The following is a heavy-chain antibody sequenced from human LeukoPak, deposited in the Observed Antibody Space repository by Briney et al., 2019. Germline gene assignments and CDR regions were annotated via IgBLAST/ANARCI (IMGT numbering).Heavy chain of an antibody. V-gene: IGHV5-51*01. CDR2: IYPGDSDT. CDR3: VRQAVAVSPTHFDQ. Sequence: GESLKISCKGSGYSFITYWIGWVRQMPGKGLEWMGVIYPGDSDTRCNPSFRGLVTISADKSISTAFLQWSSLQASDTAIYYCVRQAVAVSPTHFDQWGQGTLVTVSS. D-gene: IGHD6-19*01. CDR1: GYSFITYW. J-gene: IGHJ4*02.